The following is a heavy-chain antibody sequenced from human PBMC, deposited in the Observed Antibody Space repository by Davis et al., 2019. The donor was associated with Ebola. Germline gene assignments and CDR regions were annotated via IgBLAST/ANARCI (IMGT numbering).Heavy chain of an antibody. Sequence: ASVKVSCKASGYTFSGYYINWVRQAPGQGLEWMGRVSPYSGGTNYAQKFQARVTMTRDTSISTAYMELSRLRSDDTAVYYCARVRYCGGDCSKNYYNGMDVWGKGTTVTVSS. D-gene: IGHD2-21*02. CDR3: ARVRYCGGDCSKNYYNGMDV. CDR2: VSPYSGGT. V-gene: IGHV1-2*06. J-gene: IGHJ6*04. CDR1: GYTFSGYY.